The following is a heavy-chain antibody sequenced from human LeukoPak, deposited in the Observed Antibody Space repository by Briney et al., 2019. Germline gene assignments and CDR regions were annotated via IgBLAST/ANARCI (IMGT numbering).Heavy chain of an antibody. D-gene: IGHD2-21*02. CDR2: IYYSGST. CDR1: GGSISSGGYY. J-gene: IGHJ2*01. Sequence: SQTLSLTCTVSGGSISSGGYYWSWIRQPPGKGLEWIGSIYYSGSTYYNPSLKSRVTISVDTSKNQFSLKLSSVTAADTAVYYCARLERETHIVVVTAIRWYFDLWGRGTLVTVSS. V-gene: IGHV4-39*07. CDR3: ARLERETHIVVVTAIRWYFDL.